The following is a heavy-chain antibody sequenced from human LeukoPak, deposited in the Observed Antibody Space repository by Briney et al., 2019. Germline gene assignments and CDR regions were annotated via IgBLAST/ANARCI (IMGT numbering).Heavy chain of an antibody. CDR3: ARDPWAGTRYTSQNWFDP. D-gene: IGHD1-7*01. V-gene: IGHV1-69*13. J-gene: IGHJ5*02. CDR2: IIPIFGTA. Sequence: GASVKVSCKASGGTFSSYAISWVRQAPGQGLEWMGGIIPIFGTANYAQKFQGRGTITADESTSTAYMELSSLRSEDTAVYYCARDPWAGTRYTSQNWFDPWGQGTLVTVSS. CDR1: GGTFSSYA.